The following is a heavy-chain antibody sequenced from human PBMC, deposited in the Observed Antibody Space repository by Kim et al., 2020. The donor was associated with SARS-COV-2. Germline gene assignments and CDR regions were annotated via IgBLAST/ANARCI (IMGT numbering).Heavy chain of an antibody. CDR2: GST. D-gene: IGHD7-27*01. CDR3: ATVPGVRDY. J-gene: IGHJ4*02. Sequence: GSTYYADSVKGRFTISRDNSKNTLYLQMNSLRAEDTAVYYCATVPGVRDYWGQGTLVTVSS. V-gene: IGHV3-23*01.